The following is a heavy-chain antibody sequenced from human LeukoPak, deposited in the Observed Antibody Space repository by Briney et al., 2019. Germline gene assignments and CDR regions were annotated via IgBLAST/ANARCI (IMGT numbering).Heavy chain of an antibody. CDR1: GLTFSSYS. V-gene: IGHV3-21*01. Sequence: GGSLRLSCAASGLTFSSYSMNWVRQAPGKGLEWVSSISSSSKYIFYADSVKGRFTNSRDNAKNSLYLQMNSLRAEDTPVYYCARAFTGYDSNNYYYYYIDVWGKGTTVTISS. D-gene: IGHD3-22*01. CDR2: ISSSSKYI. CDR3: ARAFTGYDSNNYYYYYIDV. J-gene: IGHJ6*03.